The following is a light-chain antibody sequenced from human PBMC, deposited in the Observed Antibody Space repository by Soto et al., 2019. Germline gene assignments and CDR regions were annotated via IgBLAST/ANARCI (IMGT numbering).Light chain of an antibody. CDR1: QSVSSSY. CDR3: QQYGSSRFT. CDR2: GAS. Sequence: EIVLTQSPGTLSLSPGERATLSCRASQSVSSSYLAWYQQKPGQAPRLLIYGASSRATGIPDRFSGSGSGTDFTLTISRLVPEDFAVYYCQQYGSSRFTFGPGTKVDI. V-gene: IGKV3-20*01. J-gene: IGKJ3*01.